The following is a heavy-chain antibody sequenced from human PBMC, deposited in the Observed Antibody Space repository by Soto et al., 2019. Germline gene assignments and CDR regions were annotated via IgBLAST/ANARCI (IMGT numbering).Heavy chain of an antibody. D-gene: IGHD2-2*01. J-gene: IGHJ5*02. V-gene: IGHV1-69*01. CDR3: APQLSALSGSWFDP. CDR2: IIPLFGTA. Sequence: QVQLVQSGAEVKKPGSSVKVSCKASGGTFSSYAISWVRQAPGQGLEWMGGIIPLFGTANYAQKFQGRVTITADESTSTAYMELSSLRSEDTAVYYCAPQLSALSGSWFDPWGQGTLVTVSS. CDR1: GGTFSSYA.